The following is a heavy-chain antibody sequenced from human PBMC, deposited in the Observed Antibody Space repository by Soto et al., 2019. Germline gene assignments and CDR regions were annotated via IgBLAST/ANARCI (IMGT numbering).Heavy chain of an antibody. J-gene: IGHJ3*02. CDR1: GGSISSYY. CDR3: ARQGSDDAFDI. V-gene: IGHV4-59*08. CDR2: IYYSGST. Sequence: SETLSLTCTVSGGSISSYYWSWIRQPPGKGLEWIGYIYYSGSTNYNPSLKSRVTISVDTSKNQFSLKLSSVTAADTAVYYCARQGSDDAFDIWGQGTMVTVSS.